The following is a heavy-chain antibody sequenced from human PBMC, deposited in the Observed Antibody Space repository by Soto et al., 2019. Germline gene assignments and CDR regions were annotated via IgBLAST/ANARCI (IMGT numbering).Heavy chain of an antibody. CDR2: TIPIFGTA. D-gene: IGHD2-2*01. Sequence: QVQLVQSGAEVKKPGSSVKVSCKASGGTFSSYAISWVRQAPGQGLEWMGGTIPIFGTANYAQKFQGRVTITADESTSTAYMELSSLRSEDTAVYYCARARVGCSSTSCSPDFYYYYGMDVWGQGTTVTVSS. V-gene: IGHV1-69*01. J-gene: IGHJ6*02. CDR1: GGTFSSYA. CDR3: ARARVGCSSTSCSPDFYYYYGMDV.